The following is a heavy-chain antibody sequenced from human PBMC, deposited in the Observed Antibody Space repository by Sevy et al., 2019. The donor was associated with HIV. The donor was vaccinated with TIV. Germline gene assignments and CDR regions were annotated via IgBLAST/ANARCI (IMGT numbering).Heavy chain of an antibody. V-gene: IGHV3-7*03. J-gene: IGHJ4*02. Sequence: GGSLRLSCAASGFTFSSYWMSWVRQAPGKGLEWVANIKQDGSEKYYGDSVKGRFTNSRDNAKNSLYRQMNGLRAEDTAVYYCAIGGYSYFDYWGQGTLVTVSS. CDR1: GFTFSSYW. D-gene: IGHD5-12*01. CDR2: IKQDGSEK. CDR3: AIGGYSYFDY.